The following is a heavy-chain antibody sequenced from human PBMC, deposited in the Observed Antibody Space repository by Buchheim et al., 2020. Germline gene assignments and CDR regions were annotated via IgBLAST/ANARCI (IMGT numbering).Heavy chain of an antibody. D-gene: IGHD3-10*01. V-gene: IGHV3-74*01. Sequence: EVQLVESGGGLVQPGGSLRLPCEVSGFTFSRNWMHWVRQAPGKGLVWVSRIDADGTRTTYADSVRGRFIISRANAKNTVYLQMNSLRAEDTAVYYCTTGTGGSGSPLGAFWGQGTL. CDR2: IDADGTRT. CDR3: TTGTGGSGSPLGAF. CDR1: GFTFSRNW. J-gene: IGHJ4*02.